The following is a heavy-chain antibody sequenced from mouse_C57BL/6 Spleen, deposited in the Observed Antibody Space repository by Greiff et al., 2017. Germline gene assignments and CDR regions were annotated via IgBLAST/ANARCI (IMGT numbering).Heavy chain of an antibody. D-gene: IGHD4-1*01. V-gene: IGHV5-17*01. Sequence: EVMLVESGGGLVKPGGSLKLSCAASGFTFSDYGMHWVRQAPEKGLEWVAYISSGSSTIYYADTVKGRFTISTDNAKNTLCLQMSRLRSEETAVYYCARGANWDEGYFDYWGQGTTLTVSS. J-gene: IGHJ2*01. CDR1: GFTFSDYG. CDR3: ARGANWDEGYFDY. CDR2: ISSGSSTI.